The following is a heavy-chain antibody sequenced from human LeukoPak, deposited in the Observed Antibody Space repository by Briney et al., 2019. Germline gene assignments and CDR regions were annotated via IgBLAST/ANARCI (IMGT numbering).Heavy chain of an antibody. CDR2: IKSDGSDT. J-gene: IGHJ4*02. CDR1: GFTFSTYW. Sequence: GGSLRLSCAASGFTFSTYWMHWVRQAPGEGLVWVSRIKSDGSDTSYADSVKGRFTISRDNAKNTLYLQMNSLRAEDTAVYYCAKWGPYDILTGRINWGQGTLATVSS. D-gene: IGHD3-9*01. CDR3: AKWGPYDILTGRIN. V-gene: IGHV3-74*01.